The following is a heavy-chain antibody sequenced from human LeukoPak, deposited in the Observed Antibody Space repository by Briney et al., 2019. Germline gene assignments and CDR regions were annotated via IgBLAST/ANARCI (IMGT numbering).Heavy chain of an antibody. Sequence: SETLSLTCTVSGGSISSSSYYWGWIRQPPGKGLEWIGSIYYSGSTYYNPSLKSRVTISVDTSKNQFSLKLSSVTAADTAVYYCARLRGFRSWFDPWGQGTLVIVSA. J-gene: IGHJ5*02. CDR3: ARLRGFRSWFDP. D-gene: IGHD1-14*01. CDR1: GGSISSSSYY. CDR2: IYYSGST. V-gene: IGHV4-39*01.